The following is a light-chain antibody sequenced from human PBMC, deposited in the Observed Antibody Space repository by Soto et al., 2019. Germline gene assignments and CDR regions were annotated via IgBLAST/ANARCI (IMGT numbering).Light chain of an antibody. CDR1: QSISTH. CDR2: DAS. Sequence: EIPMTQSPSTLSASVGDRVTITCRASQSISTHLAWYQQKPGKAPEVLIYDASTLESGVPSRFSGSGSGTKFTLTISSLQPDDFVTYYCQQYSSNLYTFGQGTKLEIK. CDR3: QQYSSNLYT. V-gene: IGKV1-5*01. J-gene: IGKJ2*01.